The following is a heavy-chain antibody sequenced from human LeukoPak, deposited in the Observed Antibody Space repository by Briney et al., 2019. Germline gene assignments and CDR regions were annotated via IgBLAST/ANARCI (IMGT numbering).Heavy chain of an antibody. J-gene: IGHJ3*02. CDR1: GYTFTNYW. V-gene: IGHV5-51*01. Sequence: GESLKISCKGSGYTFTNYWIGWVRQMPGKGLEWMGIIYPADSDTRYSPSFQGQVTISVDKSITTAYLQWSSLKASDTAVYYCARKAPPPPDYHDNPFHIWGQGTMVTVSS. CDR2: IYPADSDT. D-gene: IGHD3-22*01. CDR3: ARKAPPPPDYHDNPFHI.